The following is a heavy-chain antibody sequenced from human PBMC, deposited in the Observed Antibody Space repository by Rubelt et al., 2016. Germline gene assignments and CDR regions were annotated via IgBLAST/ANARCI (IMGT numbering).Heavy chain of an antibody. J-gene: IGHJ6*02. CDR2: IYYSGST. CDR3: ARGSSSWGYYYYYGMDV. CDR1: GGSISSSSYY. V-gene: IGHV4-39*07. Sequence: QLQLQESGPGLVKPSETLSLTCTVSGGSISSSSYYWGWIRQPPGKGLEWIGSIYYSGSTYYNPSLKSRVTISVVTSKNHFSLKLSSVTAAEPAVYYCARGSSSWGYYYYYGMDVWGQGTTVTVSS. D-gene: IGHD6-13*01.